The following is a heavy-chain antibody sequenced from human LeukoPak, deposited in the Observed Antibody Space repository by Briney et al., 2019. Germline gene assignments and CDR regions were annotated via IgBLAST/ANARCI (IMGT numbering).Heavy chain of an antibody. J-gene: IGHJ4*02. D-gene: IGHD3-22*01. CDR3: ARVLLSYDSSGYYPN. V-gene: IGHV1-18*01. CDR1: GYTFTSYS. CDR2: ISTYNGNT. Sequence: ASVKVSCKASGYTFTSYSISWVRQAPGQGLEWMGWISTYNGNTNYAQKFQGRVTMTTDTSTSTAYMELRSLRSDDTAVYYCARVLLSYDSSGYYPNWGQGTLVTVSS.